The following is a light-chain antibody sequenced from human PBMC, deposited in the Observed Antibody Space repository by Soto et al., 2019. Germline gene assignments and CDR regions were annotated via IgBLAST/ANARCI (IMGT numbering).Light chain of an antibody. CDR3: CSYGGSNPHVI. Sequence: QSALTQPRSLSGSPGQSLTISCTGTSIDVGSYNYVSRYQQHPGKAPKIMIYDVTKRPSGVPDRFSGFKSGNTAFLTISGLQADDEADYYCCSYGGSNPHVIFGGGTKVTVL. V-gene: IGLV2-11*01. CDR1: SIDVGSYNY. J-gene: IGLJ2*01. CDR2: DVT.